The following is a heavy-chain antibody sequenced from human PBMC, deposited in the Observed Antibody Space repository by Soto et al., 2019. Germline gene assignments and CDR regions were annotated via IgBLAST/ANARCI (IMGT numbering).Heavy chain of an antibody. D-gene: IGHD6-13*01. CDR3: AGLRNSWYQRIDS. V-gene: IGHV4-34*01. CDR2: INHSGST. CDR1: GGSFSGYY. J-gene: IGHJ5*01. Sequence: SETLSLTCAVYGGSFSGYYWSWIRQPPGKGLEWIGEINHSGSTNYNPSLKSRVTISVDTSKNQFSLKLRSLTAADTAVYYCAGLRNSWYQRIDSWGQGTLVTAPQ.